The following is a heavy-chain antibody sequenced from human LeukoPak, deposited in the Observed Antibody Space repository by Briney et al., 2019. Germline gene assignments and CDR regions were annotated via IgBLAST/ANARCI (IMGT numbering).Heavy chain of an antibody. J-gene: IGHJ4*02. V-gene: IGHV3-30*02. CDR3: AKHGLPLVVISAPLDY. Sequence: GGSLRLSCAASGFTFSSYWMSWVRQAPGKGLEWVAFIRYDGSNKYYADSVKGRFTISGDNSKNTVYLQMNSLRAEDTAVYYCAKHGLPLVVISAPLDYWGQGTLVTVSS. CDR2: IRYDGSNK. D-gene: IGHD2-15*01. CDR1: GFTFSSYW.